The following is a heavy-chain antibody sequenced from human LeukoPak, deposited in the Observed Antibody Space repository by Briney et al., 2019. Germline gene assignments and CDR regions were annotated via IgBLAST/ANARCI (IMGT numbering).Heavy chain of an antibody. V-gene: IGHV3-21*01. Sequence: GGSLRLSCTASGFTFRGYSMNWIRQAPGKGLEWVSSFGTRSTSIYHAGSVKGRFAISRDNAKNSLYLQMNSLRAEDTALYYCAREVSEGLDFWGQGTLVTVSS. CDR3: AREVSEGLDF. CDR2: FGTRSTSI. D-gene: IGHD3-22*01. CDR1: GFTFRGYS. J-gene: IGHJ4*02.